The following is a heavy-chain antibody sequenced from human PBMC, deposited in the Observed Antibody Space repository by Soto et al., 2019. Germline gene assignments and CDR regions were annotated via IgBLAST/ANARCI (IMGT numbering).Heavy chain of an antibody. V-gene: IGHV1-18*01. CDR2: ISAYNGNT. J-gene: IGHJ3*02. Sequence: QVQLVQSGAEVKKPGASVKVSCKASGYTFTSYGISWVRQAPGQGLEWMGWISAYNGNTNYAQKLQGRVTMTTDRAAGTAYMELRSLRSDDTAVYYCARTSYVRGSYRSDDAFDIWGQGTMVIVSS. CDR1: GYTFTSYG. D-gene: IGHD3-16*02. CDR3: ARTSYVRGSYRSDDAFDI.